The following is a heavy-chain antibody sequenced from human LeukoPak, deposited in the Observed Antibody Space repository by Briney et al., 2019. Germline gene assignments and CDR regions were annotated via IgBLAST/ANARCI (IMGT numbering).Heavy chain of an antibody. D-gene: IGHD3-10*01. CDR3: ARGKLRLFTMVRGDPSDFDP. V-gene: IGHV1-8*01. CDR1: GYTFTSYD. CDR2: MNPNSGNT. J-gene: IGHJ5*02. Sequence: ASVKVSCKASGYTFTSYDINWVRQATGQGLEWKGWMNPNSGNTGYAQKFQGRATMTRNSSISTAYMELSSLRSEDTAVYYCARGKLRLFTMVRGDPSDFDPWGQGTLVTVSS.